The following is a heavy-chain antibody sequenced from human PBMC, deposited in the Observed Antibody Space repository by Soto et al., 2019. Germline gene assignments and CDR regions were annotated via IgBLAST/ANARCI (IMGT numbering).Heavy chain of an antibody. D-gene: IGHD6-13*01. CDR1: GFTFSSYE. CDR3: AGRSYSSSWSFDY. V-gene: IGHV3-48*03. CDR2: ISSSGSTI. Sequence: GGSLRLSCAASGFTFSSYEMNWVHQAPGKGLEWVSYISSSGSTIYYADSVKGRFTISRDNAKNSLYLQMNSLRAEDTAVYYCAGRSYSSSWSFDYWGQGTLVTVSS. J-gene: IGHJ4*02.